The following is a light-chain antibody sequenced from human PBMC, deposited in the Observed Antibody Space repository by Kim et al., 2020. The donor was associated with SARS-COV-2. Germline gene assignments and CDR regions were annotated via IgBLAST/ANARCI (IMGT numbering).Light chain of an antibody. Sequence: SVNPTSTLSMGRSTYGIAGQQKQPEKGPRCLMIVKTDGTQIKGDGIPDRFSGSTSETEGFLTISSLQSEDEADYFCQSWGTGSWVFGGGTQLTVL. CDR3: QSWGTGSWV. J-gene: IGLJ7*01. V-gene: IGLV4-69*01. CDR2: VKTDGTQ. CDR1: MGRSTYG.